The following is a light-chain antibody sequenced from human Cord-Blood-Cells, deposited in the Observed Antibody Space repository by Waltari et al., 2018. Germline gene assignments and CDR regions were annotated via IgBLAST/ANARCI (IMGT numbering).Light chain of an antibody. CDR2: YDS. CDR1: NIGSKS. J-gene: IGLJ2*01. CDR3: QVWDSSSDHVV. V-gene: IGLV3-21*04. Sequence: SYVLTQPPSVSVAPGKTARITCGGNNIGSKSVHWYQQKPGQAPVLVIYYDSDRPSWILERFSGSNTGNTPTLTLSRVEAGDEADYYCQVWDSSSDHVVFGGGTKLTVL.